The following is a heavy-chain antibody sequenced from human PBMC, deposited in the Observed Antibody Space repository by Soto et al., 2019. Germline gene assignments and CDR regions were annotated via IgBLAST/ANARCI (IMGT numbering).Heavy chain of an antibody. V-gene: IGHV3-11*01. J-gene: IGHJ4*02. CDR3: AGGWRYDFWSGYFEF. Sequence: GGSLRLSCAASGFTFNDYYMTWIRQAPGKGLEWISYISISGSNIHYADSVKGRFTISRDNAKKSLYLQMDSLRAEDTAVYFCAGGWRYDFWSGYFEFWGQGALVTVSS. D-gene: IGHD3-3*01. CDR2: ISISGSNI. CDR1: GFTFNDYY.